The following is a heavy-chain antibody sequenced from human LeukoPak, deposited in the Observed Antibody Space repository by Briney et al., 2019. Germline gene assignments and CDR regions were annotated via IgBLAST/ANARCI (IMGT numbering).Heavy chain of an antibody. CDR3: ARAVGGDGSGSL. V-gene: IGHV4-34*01. Sequence: SETLSLTCAVYGGSFSGYYWSWIRQPPGKGLEWIGEINHGGSTNYNPSLKSRVTISVDTSKNQFSLKLSSVTAADTAVYYCARAVGGDGSGSLWGPGTLVTVSS. J-gene: IGHJ4*02. D-gene: IGHD3-10*01. CDR2: INHGGST. CDR1: GGSFSGYY.